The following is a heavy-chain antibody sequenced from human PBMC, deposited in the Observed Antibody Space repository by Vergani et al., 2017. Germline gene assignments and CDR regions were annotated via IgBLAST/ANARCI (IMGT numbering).Heavy chain of an antibody. CDR1: GGSISSGGYY. J-gene: IGHJ6*03. D-gene: IGHD3-16*01. CDR3: AREGETSYYYYMDV. CDR2: IYYSGST. Sequence: QVQLQESGPGLVKPSQTLSLTCTVSGGSISSGGYYWSWIRQHPGKGLEWIGYIYYSGSTYYNPSLKSRVTISVDKSKNQFSLKLSSVTAADTAVYYCAREGETSYYYYMDVWGKGTTVTVSS. V-gene: IGHV4-31*03.